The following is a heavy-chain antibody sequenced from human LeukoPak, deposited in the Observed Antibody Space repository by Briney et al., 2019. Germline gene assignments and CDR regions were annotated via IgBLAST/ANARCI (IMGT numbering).Heavy chain of an antibody. CDR2: INPSGGST. D-gene: IGHD6-13*01. J-gene: IGHJ4*02. CDR3: ARIAAAGTDY. V-gene: IGHV1-46*01. Sequence: ASVTVSCKASGYTFTSYYMHWVRQAPGQGLEWMGIINPSGGSTSYAQKFQGRVTMTRDMSTSTVYMELSSLRSEDTAVYYFARIAAAGTDYWGQGTLVTVSS. CDR1: GYTFTSYY.